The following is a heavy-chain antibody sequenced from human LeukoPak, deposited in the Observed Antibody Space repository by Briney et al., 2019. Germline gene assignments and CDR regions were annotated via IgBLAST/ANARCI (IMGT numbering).Heavy chain of an antibody. Sequence: GGSLRLSCAASGFTFSSYAMHWVRQAPGKGLEWVAVISYDGSNKYYADSVKGRFTISRDNSKNTLYLQMNSLRAEDTAVYYCARDLARLIRGYSYGERGFDYWGQGTLVTVSS. CDR1: GFTFSSYA. CDR2: ISYDGSNK. CDR3: ARDLARLIRGYSYGERGFDY. J-gene: IGHJ4*02. V-gene: IGHV3-30*04. D-gene: IGHD5-18*01.